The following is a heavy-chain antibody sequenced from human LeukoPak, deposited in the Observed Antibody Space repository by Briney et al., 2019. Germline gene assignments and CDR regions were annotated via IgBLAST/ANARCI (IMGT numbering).Heavy chain of an antibody. CDR3: ARDAHPLDYGDHTPFFGH. CDR1: GFTFRTYS. V-gene: IGHV3-48*01. CDR2: ISSSSTTI. Sequence: GGSLRLSCVASGFTFRTYSMNWVRQAPGKGLEWVSYISSSSTTIYYTNSVKGRFTISRDNAKNSLYLQMNSLRGEDTAIYYCARDAHPLDYGDHTPFFGHWGQGILVTVSS. D-gene: IGHD4-17*01. J-gene: IGHJ4*02.